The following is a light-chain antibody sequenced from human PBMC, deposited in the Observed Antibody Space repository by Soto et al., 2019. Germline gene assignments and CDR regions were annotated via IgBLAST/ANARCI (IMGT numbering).Light chain of an antibody. V-gene: IGKV3-20*01. Sequence: EVVLTQSPVTLSLSPGERATLSCRASQSFRGLLAWYQQKPGQAPRLLISEASNRATGIPDRFSGSGSGTDFTLTISRLEPEDFAVYYCQQYGSSPWTFGQGTKVDIK. CDR1: QSFRGL. CDR2: EAS. J-gene: IGKJ1*01. CDR3: QQYGSSPWT.